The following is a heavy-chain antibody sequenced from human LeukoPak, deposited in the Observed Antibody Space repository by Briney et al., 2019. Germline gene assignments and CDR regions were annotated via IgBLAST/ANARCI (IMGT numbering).Heavy chain of an antibody. D-gene: IGHD2-15*01. J-gene: IGHJ5*02. CDR1: DFTGSSNY. V-gene: IGHV3-74*01. CDR3: ARDPRNVGLAP. CDR2: NNGDGSTT. Sequence: QAGGSLRLSCAASDFTGSSNYMSWVRQAPGKGLMYISRNNGDGSTTNYADVVKGRFTMSRDNVKNTLYLQMNSLRVEDTAVYYCARDPRNVGLAPWGQGTLVTVSS.